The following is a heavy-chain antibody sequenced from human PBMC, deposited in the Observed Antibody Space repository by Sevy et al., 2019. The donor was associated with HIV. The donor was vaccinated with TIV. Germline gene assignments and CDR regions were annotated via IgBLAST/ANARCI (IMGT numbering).Heavy chain of an antibody. Sequence: GESLKISCAASGFIFGSYAMNWVRQAPGKGLEWVAVISYDGSHKYYADSVKGRFTISRDSSKNTLYLQMHSLRTDDTAVYYCARDPGSSWSSFDYWGQGTLVTVPS. CDR2: ISYDGSHK. V-gene: IGHV3-30-3*01. D-gene: IGHD6-13*01. CDR1: GFIFGSYA. J-gene: IGHJ4*02. CDR3: ARDPGSSWSSFDY.